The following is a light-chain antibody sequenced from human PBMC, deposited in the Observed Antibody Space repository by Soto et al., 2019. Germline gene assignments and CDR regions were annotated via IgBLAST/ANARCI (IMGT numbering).Light chain of an antibody. J-gene: IGKJ1*01. Sequence: DIQMTQSPSTLSASVGDRVTITCRASQSISNWLAWYQQKPGKAPKLLISGASSLESGVPSRFSGSGSGTEFSLTITSLQPEDFASYYCQQYKDYWTFGQGTKVDIK. V-gene: IGKV1-5*01. CDR2: GAS. CDR1: QSISNW. CDR3: QQYKDYWT.